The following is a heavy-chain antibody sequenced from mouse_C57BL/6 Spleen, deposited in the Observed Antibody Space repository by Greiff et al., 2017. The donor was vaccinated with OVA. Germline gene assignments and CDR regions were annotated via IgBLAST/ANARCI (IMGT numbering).Heavy chain of an antibody. CDR2: IYPGDGDT. V-gene: IGHV1-80*01. J-gene: IGHJ1*03. CDR3: ARRYSNLYFDV. Sequence: QVQLQQSGAELVKPGASVKISCKASGYAFSSYWMNWVKQRPGKGLEWIGQIYPGDGDTNYNGKFKGKATLTADKSSSAAYMQLSSLTSEDSAVYFCARRYSNLYFDVWGTGTTVTVSS. D-gene: IGHD2-5*01. CDR1: GYAFSSYW.